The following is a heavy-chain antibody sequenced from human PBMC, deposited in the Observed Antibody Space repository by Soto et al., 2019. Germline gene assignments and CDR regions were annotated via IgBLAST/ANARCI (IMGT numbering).Heavy chain of an antibody. Sequence: GGSLRLSCAASGFTFSSYAMHWVRQAPGKGLEWVAVISYDGSNKYYADSVKGRFTISRDNSKNTLYLQMNSLRAEDTAVYYCAKGYRWYDYWGQGTLVTVSS. CDR1: GFTFSSYA. CDR2: ISYDGSNK. D-gene: IGHD6-13*01. V-gene: IGHV3-30-3*01. CDR3: AKGYRWYDY. J-gene: IGHJ4*02.